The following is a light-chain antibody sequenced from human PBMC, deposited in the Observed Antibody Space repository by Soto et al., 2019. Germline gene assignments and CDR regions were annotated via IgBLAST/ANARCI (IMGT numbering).Light chain of an antibody. CDR1: QSISTY. V-gene: IGKV3-11*01. CDR2: DAS. J-gene: IGKJ4*01. CDR3: QQRSNWPLT. Sequence: EIALTQSPATLSLSPGERATLSCWASQSISTYVAWYQPKPGQAPRLLIHDASNRATGTPARFRGSGSGTDFTLTISSLEPDDFEIYYCQQRSNWPLTFGGGTKLEI.